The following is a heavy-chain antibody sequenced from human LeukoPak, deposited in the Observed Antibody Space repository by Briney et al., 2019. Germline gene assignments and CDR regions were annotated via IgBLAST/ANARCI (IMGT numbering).Heavy chain of an antibody. CDR3: ARDRAVVVVPAAIGY. V-gene: IGHV3-11*04. CDR2: ISATGNTK. CDR1: GFTFEDYE. Sequence: PGGSLRLSCEASGFTFEDYEMSWFRQAPGKGPEWILYISATGNTKYYADSVRGRFSISRDNAKSSLYLQMSTLRAEDTAVYYCARDRAVVVVPAAIGYWGQGTLVTVSS. J-gene: IGHJ4*02. D-gene: IGHD2-2*01.